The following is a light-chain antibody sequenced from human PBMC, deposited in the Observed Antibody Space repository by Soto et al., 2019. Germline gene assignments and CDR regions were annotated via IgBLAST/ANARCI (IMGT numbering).Light chain of an antibody. CDR1: SSNIGARQD. V-gene: IGLV1-40*01. CDR2: YND. CDR3: QSYDISLSSST. Sequence: QSVLTQPPSVSGAPGQRVTISCTGSSSNIGARQDVQWYQQLPGRAPKLLIYYNDNRPSGVTDRFSASKSGTSASLTITGLQPEDEADYYCQSYDISLSSSTFGGGTKLTVL. J-gene: IGLJ2*01.